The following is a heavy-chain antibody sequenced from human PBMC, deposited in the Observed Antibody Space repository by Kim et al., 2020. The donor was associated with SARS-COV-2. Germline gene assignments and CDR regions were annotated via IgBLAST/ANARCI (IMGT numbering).Heavy chain of an antibody. CDR3: AKKVPAARMWGGYGMDV. J-gene: IGHJ6*02. D-gene: IGHD2-2*01. CDR1: GFTFSSYA. CDR2: ISGSGGST. V-gene: IGHV3-23*01. Sequence: GGSLRLSCAASGFTFSSYAMSWVRQAPGKGLEWVSAISGSGGSTYYADSVKGRFTISRDNSKNTLYLQMNSLRAEDTAVYYCAKKVPAARMWGGYGMDVWGQGEPGTVSS.